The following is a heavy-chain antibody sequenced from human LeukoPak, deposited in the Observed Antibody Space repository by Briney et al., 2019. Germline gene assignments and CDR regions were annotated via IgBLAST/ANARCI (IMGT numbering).Heavy chain of an antibody. D-gene: IGHD5-12*01. CDR2: IGGSGGST. CDR1: GFTFNSYA. Sequence: HPGGSLRLSCAASGFTFNSYAITWVRQAPGKGLEWVSAIGGSGGSTYYADSVKGRFTISRDSSKNTLYLQMNSLRAEDTAVYYCAKGRGAPYYFDYWGQGTLVTVSS. V-gene: IGHV3-23*01. CDR3: AKGRGAPYYFDY. J-gene: IGHJ4*02.